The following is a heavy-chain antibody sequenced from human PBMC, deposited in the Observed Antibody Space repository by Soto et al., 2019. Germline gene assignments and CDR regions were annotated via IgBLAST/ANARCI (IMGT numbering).Heavy chain of an antibody. J-gene: IGHJ3*02. CDR2: ISGSGGST. Sequence: EGSLRLSCAASGFTFSSYAMSWVRQAPGKGLEWVSAISGSGGSTYYADSVKGRFTISRDNSKNTLYLQMNSLRAEDTAVYYCAKGSYYYDSSGRDWAAFDIWGQGTMVTVSS. CDR3: AKGSYYYDSSGRDWAAFDI. CDR1: GFTFSSYA. V-gene: IGHV3-23*01. D-gene: IGHD3-22*01.